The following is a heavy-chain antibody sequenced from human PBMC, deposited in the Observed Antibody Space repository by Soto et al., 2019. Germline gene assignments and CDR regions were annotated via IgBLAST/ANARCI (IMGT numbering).Heavy chain of an antibody. CDR1: GFTFSSYA. CDR3: AKDRYGDYDGGMDV. CDR2: ISGSGGNT. J-gene: IGHJ6*02. D-gene: IGHD4-17*01. Sequence: VHLLESGGGLVQPGGSLRLSCAVSGFTFSSYAVTWVRQAPGKGLEWVSGISGSGGNTYYADSVKGRVSKYYADSVKVRFTISRDNSNNTLYLHMNSLRAEDTAVYYCAKDRYGDYDGGMDVWGQGTTVTVSS. V-gene: IGHV3-23*01.